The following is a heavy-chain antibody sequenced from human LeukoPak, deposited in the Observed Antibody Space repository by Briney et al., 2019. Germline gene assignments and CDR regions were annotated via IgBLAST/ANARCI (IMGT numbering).Heavy chain of an antibody. J-gene: IGHJ4*02. D-gene: IGHD1-26*01. CDR2: ISWNSGSI. V-gene: IGHV3-9*01. CDR3: AKDRGSYYRAAFDY. CDR1: GFTFDGYA. Sequence: GGSLRLSCAASGFTFDGYAMHWVRQAPGKGLEWVSGISWNSGSIGYADSVKGRFTISRDNAKNSLYLQMNSLRAEDTALYYCAKDRGSYYRAAFDYWGQGTLVTVSS.